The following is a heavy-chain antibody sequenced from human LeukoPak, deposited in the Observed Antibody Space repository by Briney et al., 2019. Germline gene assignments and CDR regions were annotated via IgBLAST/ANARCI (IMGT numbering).Heavy chain of an antibody. Sequence: PSETLSLTCTVSGGSISNYYWSWIRQPARKRLEWLGRIYSRGSTNYNPSLESRVTVSVDASKNQFSLKLSSVTAADTAVYYCAREHMVRGVIDRWGQGALVTVSS. J-gene: IGHJ4*02. V-gene: IGHV4-4*07. CDR1: GGSISNYY. CDR2: IYSRGST. D-gene: IGHD3-10*01. CDR3: AREHMVRGVIDR.